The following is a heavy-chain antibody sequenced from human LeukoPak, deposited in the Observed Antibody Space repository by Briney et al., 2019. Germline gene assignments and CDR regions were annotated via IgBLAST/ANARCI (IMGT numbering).Heavy chain of an antibody. Sequence: ASVKVSCKASGGAFSSYAISWVRQAPGQGHEWMGGIIPIFGTANYAQKFQGRVTITADESTSTAYMELSSLRSEDTAVYYCARVGSRGAYYYGSGSYYSSWGQGTLVTVSS. V-gene: IGHV1-69*13. CDR3: ARVGSRGAYYYGSGSYYSS. CDR1: GGAFSSYA. D-gene: IGHD3-10*01. J-gene: IGHJ4*02. CDR2: IIPIFGTA.